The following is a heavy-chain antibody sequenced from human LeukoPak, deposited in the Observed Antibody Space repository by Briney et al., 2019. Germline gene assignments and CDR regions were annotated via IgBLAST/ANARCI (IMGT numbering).Heavy chain of an antibody. CDR2: IYYSGST. CDR3: ARIRYGDYEFDY. D-gene: IGHD4-17*01. V-gene: IGHV4-59*08. J-gene: IGHJ4*02. CDR1: GGSISSYY. Sequence: SETLSLTCTVSGGSISSYYWSWIRQPPGKGLEWIGYIYYSGSTYYNPSLKSRVTISVDTSKNQFSLKLSSVTAADTAVYYCARIRYGDYEFDYWGQGTLVTVSS.